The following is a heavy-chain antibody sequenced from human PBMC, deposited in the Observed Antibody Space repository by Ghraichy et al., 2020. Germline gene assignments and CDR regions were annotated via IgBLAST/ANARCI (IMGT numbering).Heavy chain of an antibody. Sequence: GGSLRLSCAASGFTFSSYAMSWVRQAPGKGLEWVSAISGGGGSTYYADSVKGRFTISRDNSKNTLYLQMNSLRAEDTAVYYCAKEVSDFWSGYSVFDYWGQGTLVTVSS. CDR2: ISGGGGST. J-gene: IGHJ4*02. D-gene: IGHD3-3*01. CDR3: AKEVSDFWSGYSVFDY. V-gene: IGHV3-23*01. CDR1: GFTFSSYA.